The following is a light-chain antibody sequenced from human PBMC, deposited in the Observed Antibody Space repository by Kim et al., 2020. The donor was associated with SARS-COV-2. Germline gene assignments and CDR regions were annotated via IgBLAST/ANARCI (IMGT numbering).Light chain of an antibody. J-gene: IGKJ5*01. CDR1: QSITNY. CDR3: QQSYKTPIT. CDR2: AAS. Sequence: DIQMTQSPSSLSASVGDRVTITCRASQSITNYLNWYQQRPGKAPKLLIFAASSLQSGVPSRFSGSGSGTDFTLTISSLQPEDFATYYCQQSYKTPITFGQGTRLEI. V-gene: IGKV1-39*01.